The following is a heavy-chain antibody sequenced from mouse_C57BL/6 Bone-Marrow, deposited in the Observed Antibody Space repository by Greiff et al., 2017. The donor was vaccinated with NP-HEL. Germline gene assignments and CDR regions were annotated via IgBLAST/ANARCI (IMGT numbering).Heavy chain of an antibody. CDR2: IDPSDSYT. D-gene: IGHD2-3*01. CDR1: GYTFTSYW. CDR3: ARRADDGYSAWFAY. Sequence: QVQLQQPGAELVMPGASVKLSCKASGYTFTSYWMHWVKQRPGQGLEWIGEIDPSDSYTNYNQKFKGKSTLTVDKSSSTAYMQLSSLTSEDSAVYYCARRADDGYSAWFAYWGQGTLVTVSA. V-gene: IGHV1-69*01. J-gene: IGHJ3*01.